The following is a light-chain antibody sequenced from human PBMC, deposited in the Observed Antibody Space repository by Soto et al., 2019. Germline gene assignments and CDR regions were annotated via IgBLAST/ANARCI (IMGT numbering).Light chain of an antibody. J-gene: IGKJ5*01. V-gene: IGKV3D-20*02. Sequence: EIVLTQSPGTLSLSPGERATLSCRASQSLSSRSLAWYQQKPGQAPRLLIYDTSSRATDIPDRFSGSGSGTDFTLTISSLEPEDFAVYYCQQRNYWQVTFGQGTRLEI. CDR1: QSLSSRS. CDR2: DTS. CDR3: QQRNYWQVT.